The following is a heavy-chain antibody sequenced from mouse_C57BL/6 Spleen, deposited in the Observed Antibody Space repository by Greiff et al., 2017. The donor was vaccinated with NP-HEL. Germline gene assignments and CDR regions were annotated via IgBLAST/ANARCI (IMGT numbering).Heavy chain of an antibody. D-gene: IGHD2-3*01. J-gene: IGHJ1*03. CDR1: GYAFSSSW. CDR2: IYPGDGDT. V-gene: IGHV1-82*01. CDR3: ARYDGYGRYFDV. Sequence: QVQLQQSGPELVKPGASVKISCKASGYAFSSSWMNWVKQRPGQGLEWIGRIYPGDGDTNYNGKFKGKATLTADKSSSTAYMQLSRLTSEDSAVNVCARYDGYGRYFDVWGTGTTVTVSS.